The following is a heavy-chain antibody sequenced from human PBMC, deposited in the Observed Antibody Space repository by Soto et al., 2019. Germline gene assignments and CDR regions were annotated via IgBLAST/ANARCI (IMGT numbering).Heavy chain of an antibody. CDR1: GYAFTTYG. V-gene: IGHV1-18*01. J-gene: IGHJ1*01. D-gene: IGHD3-16*01. CDR2: ISAHNGNT. CDR3: ARGGEGDH. Sequence: QVHLVQSGAEVKKPGASVKVSCKGSGYAFTTYGITWVRQAPGQGLEWMGWISAHNGNTNYAQKLQGRVTVTRDTAAGTACMELRGGRPVGAGVYYCARGGEGDHWGQGALVTVSS.